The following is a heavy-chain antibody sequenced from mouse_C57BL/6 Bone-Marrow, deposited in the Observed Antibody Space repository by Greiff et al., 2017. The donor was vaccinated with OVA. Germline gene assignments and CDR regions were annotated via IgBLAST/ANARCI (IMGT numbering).Heavy chain of an antibody. J-gene: IGHJ4*01. V-gene: IGHV1-15*01. CDR3: TRGYSNYYAMDY. D-gene: IGHD2-5*01. CDR1: GYTFTDYE. CDR2: IAPETGGT. Sequence: QVQLKESGAELVRPGASVTLSCKASGYTFTDYEMHWVKQTPVHGLEWIGAIAPETGGTYYNQQFKGKAILTADNSSSTAYMELRSLTSEDSAVYYCTRGYSNYYAMDYWGQGTSVTVS.